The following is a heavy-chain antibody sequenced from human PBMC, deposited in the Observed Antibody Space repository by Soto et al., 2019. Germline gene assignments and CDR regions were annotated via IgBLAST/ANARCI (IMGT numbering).Heavy chain of an antibody. CDR3: ARGLGSTSPSYFDH. D-gene: IGHD5-12*01. CDR1: GFTFSDYS. Sequence: EVQLVESGGGLVQPGGSLRLSCAVSGFTFSDYSMNWVRQAPGKGLEWVSYIRSTDGTTFYADSVKGRFTISRDNAKNSLYVQMNSLRDEDTAVYYCARGLGSTSPSYFDHWGQGTLVTVSS. J-gene: IGHJ4*02. V-gene: IGHV3-48*02. CDR2: IRSTDGTT.